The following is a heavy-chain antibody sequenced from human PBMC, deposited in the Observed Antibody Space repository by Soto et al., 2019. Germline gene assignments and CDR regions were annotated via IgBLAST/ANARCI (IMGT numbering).Heavy chain of an antibody. CDR2: IYYSGCT. J-gene: IGHJ3*02. Sequence: SETLSLTRTVSGGSVRSGSYNWRWIRQPPGKGLEWRGDIYYSGCTSYNPSLKSRVTISVDTSKNQFSLKLSSVTAADTAVYYCAREEFQPLVAFDIWGQATMVT. CDR3: AREEFQPLVAFDI. CDR1: GGSVRSGSYN. V-gene: IGHV4-61*01. D-gene: IGHD6-13*01.